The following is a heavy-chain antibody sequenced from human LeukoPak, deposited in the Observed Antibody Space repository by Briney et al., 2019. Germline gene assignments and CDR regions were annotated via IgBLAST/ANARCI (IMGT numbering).Heavy chain of an antibody. V-gene: IGHV4-59*01. CDR2: IYYSGST. Sequence: SETLSLTCTVSGGSISSYYWSWIRQPPGKGLEWIGYIYYSGSTNYNPSLKSRVTISVDTSKNQFSLKLSSVTAADTAVYYCASNIAAAGVFDYWGQGTLVTVSS. CDR3: ASNIAAAGVFDY. CDR1: GGSISSYY. J-gene: IGHJ4*02. D-gene: IGHD6-13*01.